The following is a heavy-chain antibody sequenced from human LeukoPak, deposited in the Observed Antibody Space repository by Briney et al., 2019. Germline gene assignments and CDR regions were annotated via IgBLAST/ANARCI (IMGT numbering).Heavy chain of an antibody. Sequence: ASVKVSCKASGYTFTSYGISWVRQAPGQGLEWMGWISAYNGNTNYAQKLQGRVTMTTDTPTSTAYMELRSLRSDDTAVYYCARDEWELTTPPDWGQGTLVTVSS. V-gene: IGHV1-18*01. D-gene: IGHD1-26*01. CDR3: ARDEWELTTPPD. CDR1: GYTFTSYG. J-gene: IGHJ4*02. CDR2: ISAYNGNT.